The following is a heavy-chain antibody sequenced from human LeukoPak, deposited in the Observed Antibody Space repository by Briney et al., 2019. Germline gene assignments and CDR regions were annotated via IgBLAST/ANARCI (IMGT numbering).Heavy chain of an antibody. CDR3: ASRGIAAAGTPIDY. CDR1: GYTFTGYY. Sequence: EASVTVSCKASGYTFTGYYMHWVRQAPGQGLEWMGWINPNSGGTNYAQKFQGRVTITADKSTSTAYMELSSLRSEDTAVYYCASRGIAAAGTPIDYWGQGTLVTVSS. CDR2: INPNSGGT. J-gene: IGHJ4*02. D-gene: IGHD6-13*01. V-gene: IGHV1-2*02.